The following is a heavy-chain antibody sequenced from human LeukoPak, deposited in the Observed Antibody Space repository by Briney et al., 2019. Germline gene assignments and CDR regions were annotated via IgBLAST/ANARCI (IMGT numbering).Heavy chain of an antibody. V-gene: IGHV3-66*01. J-gene: IGHJ5*02. CDR3: ARDRVAAGFDP. CDR2: IYSGGST. D-gene: IGHD6-13*01. Sequence: GGSLRLSCAASGFTFSSYWMHWVRQAPGKGLEWVSVIYSGGSTYYADSVKGRFTISRDNSKNTPYLQMNSLRAEDTAVYYCARDRVAAGFDPWGQGTLVTVSS. CDR1: GFTFSSYW.